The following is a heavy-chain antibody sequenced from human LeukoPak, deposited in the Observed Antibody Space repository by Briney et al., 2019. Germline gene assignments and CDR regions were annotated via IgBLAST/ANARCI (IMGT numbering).Heavy chain of an antibody. D-gene: IGHD3-3*01. CDR1: GYTFTSYG. Sequence: GASVKVSCKASGYTFTSYGISWVRQAPGQGLEWMGWTSAYNGNTNYAQKLQGRVTMTTDTYKSTAYMELRSLRSDDTAVYYCARGPGDFWSGYYKVWGQGTLVTVSS. CDR2: TSAYNGNT. J-gene: IGHJ4*02. V-gene: IGHV1-18*01. CDR3: ARGPGDFWSGYYKV.